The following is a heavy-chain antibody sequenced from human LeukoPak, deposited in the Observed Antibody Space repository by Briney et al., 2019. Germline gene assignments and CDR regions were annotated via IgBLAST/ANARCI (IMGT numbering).Heavy chain of an antibody. CDR3: ARGLTTLDY. V-gene: IGHV4-59*01. CDR1: GGSISSYY. D-gene: IGHD1-14*01. Sequence: SETLSLTCTVSGGSISSYYWSWIRQPPGKGLEWIGYIYYSGSTNYDPSLKSRVTISVDTSKNQFSLKLSSVTAADTAVYYCARGLTTLDYWGQGTLVTVSS. J-gene: IGHJ4*02. CDR2: IYYSGST.